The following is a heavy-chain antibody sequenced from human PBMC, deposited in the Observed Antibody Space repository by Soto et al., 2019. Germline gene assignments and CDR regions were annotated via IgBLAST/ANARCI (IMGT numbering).Heavy chain of an antibody. V-gene: IGHV3-23*01. D-gene: IGHD2-15*01. CDR1: GFTFSSYA. Sequence: GGSLRLSCAASGFTFSSYAMSWVRQAPGKGLEWVSAISGSGGSTYYADSVNGRFTISRDNSKNTLYLQMNSLRAEDTAVYYCTKGGGSSNCFDPWGQGTLVTVSS. CDR2: ISGSGGST. CDR3: TKGGGSSNCFDP. J-gene: IGHJ5*02.